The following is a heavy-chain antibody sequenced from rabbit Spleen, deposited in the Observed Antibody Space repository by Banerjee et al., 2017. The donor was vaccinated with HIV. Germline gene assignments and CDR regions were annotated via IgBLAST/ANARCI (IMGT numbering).Heavy chain of an antibody. CDR3: ARYYIFYGMDL. V-gene: IGHV1S7*01. J-gene: IGHJ6*01. D-gene: IGHD4-1*01. CDR2: IYSAKGST. CDR1: GFDFTNYY. Sequence: QLTETGGDLVQPGGSLTLSCKASGFDFTNYYISWVRQAPGKGLEWIGIIYSAKGSTDYASWVNGRFTISSDNAQNTVDLQMNSLTAADTATYFCARYYIFYGMDLWGQGTLVTVS.